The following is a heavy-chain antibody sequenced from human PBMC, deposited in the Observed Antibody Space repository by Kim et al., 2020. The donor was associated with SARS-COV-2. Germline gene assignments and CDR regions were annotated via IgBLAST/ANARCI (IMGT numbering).Heavy chain of an antibody. Sequence: GSLRLSCVGSGFAFSTSWMTWVRQVPGKGLEWVANIKEDGRETYYVDYVKGRFTIPRDNAKSSVYLQVNSLRAEDTAVYYCARDPYDSSGYGGFDYWGQGTLVTVAS. J-gene: IGHJ4*02. D-gene: IGHD3-22*01. CDR2: IKEDGRET. CDR1: GFAFSTSW. CDR3: ARDPYDSSGYGGFDY. V-gene: IGHV3-7*01.